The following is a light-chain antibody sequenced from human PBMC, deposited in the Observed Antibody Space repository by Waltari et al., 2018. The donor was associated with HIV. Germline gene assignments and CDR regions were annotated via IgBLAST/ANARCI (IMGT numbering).Light chain of an antibody. CDR2: DNN. CDR1: NSNIGMNY. J-gene: IGLJ3*02. Sequence: QSVLTQPPSVSAAPGEKVTISCSGSNSNIGMNYVYWYQQLPGAAPNLLISDNNKRPSGIPDRFSGSKSGTSATLGITGLQTGDEADYYCGTWDSSLSAGVFGGGTKLTVL. CDR3: GTWDSSLSAGV. V-gene: IGLV1-51*01.